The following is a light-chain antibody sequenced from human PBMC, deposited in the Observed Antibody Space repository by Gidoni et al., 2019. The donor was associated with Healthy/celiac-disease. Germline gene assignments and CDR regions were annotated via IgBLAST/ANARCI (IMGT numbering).Light chain of an antibody. CDR2: GKN. V-gene: IGLV3-19*01. CDR3: NSRDSSGNHVV. CDR1: SLRSYY. Sequence: SSALTQDPAVSVALGHTVRITCQGDSLRSYYASWYQQKPGQAPVLVIYGKNNRPSGIPDRFSGSSSGNTASLTITGAQAEDEADYYCNSRDSSGNHVVVGGGAKLTVL. J-gene: IGLJ2*01.